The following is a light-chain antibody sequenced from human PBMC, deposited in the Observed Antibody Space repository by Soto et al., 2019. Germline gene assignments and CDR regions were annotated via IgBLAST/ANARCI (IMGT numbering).Light chain of an antibody. Sequence: QSVLTQPPSVSAAPVQKVTISCSGSSSNIGNNYVSWYQQLPGTAPKLLIYENNKRPSGIPDRFSGSKSGTSATLGITGLQTGDEADYYCGTWDSSLSAYVFGTGTKATVL. CDR3: GTWDSSLSAYV. CDR1: SSNIGNNY. V-gene: IGLV1-51*02. CDR2: ENN. J-gene: IGLJ1*01.